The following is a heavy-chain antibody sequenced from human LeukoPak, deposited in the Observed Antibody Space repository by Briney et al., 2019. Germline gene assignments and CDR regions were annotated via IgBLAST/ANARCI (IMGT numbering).Heavy chain of an antibody. D-gene: IGHD5-18*01. Sequence: PSETLSLTCAVYGGSFSGYYWSWIRQPPGKGLEWIGEINHSGSTNYNPSLKSRVTISVDTSKNQFSLKLSSVTAADTAVYYCARLVIQLWFDYYYYMDVWGKGTTVTISS. V-gene: IGHV4-34*01. CDR2: INHSGST. CDR1: GGSFSGYY. CDR3: ARLVIQLWFDYYYYMDV. J-gene: IGHJ6*03.